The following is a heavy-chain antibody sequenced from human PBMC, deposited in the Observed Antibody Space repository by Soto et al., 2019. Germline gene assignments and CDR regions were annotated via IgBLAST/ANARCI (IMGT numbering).Heavy chain of an antibody. Sequence: PGGSLRLSCAASGFTFSSYEMNWVRQAPGKGLEWVSYISSSGSTIYYADSVKGRFTISRDNAKNSLYLQMNSLRAEDTAVYYCARDGNGITMVRGARDAFDIWGQGTMVTVSS. J-gene: IGHJ3*02. CDR1: GFTFSSYE. CDR2: ISSSGSTI. CDR3: ARDGNGITMVRGARDAFDI. D-gene: IGHD3-10*01. V-gene: IGHV3-48*03.